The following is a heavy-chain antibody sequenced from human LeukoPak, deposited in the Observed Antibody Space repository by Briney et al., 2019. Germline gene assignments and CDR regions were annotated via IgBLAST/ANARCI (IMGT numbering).Heavy chain of an antibody. CDR1: GFTFTDYW. V-gene: IGHV3-74*01. D-gene: IGHD4-17*01. J-gene: IGHJ4*02. CDR2: VNADGLNT. Sequence: GGSLRLSCVASGFTFTDYWMHWVRQAPGKGLEWVSNVNADGLNTNYADSVKGRFTISRDNAKNSLFLQMSSLRAEDTAVYYCAREVPTGTSFDYWAQGTLVTVSS. CDR3: AREVPTGTSFDY.